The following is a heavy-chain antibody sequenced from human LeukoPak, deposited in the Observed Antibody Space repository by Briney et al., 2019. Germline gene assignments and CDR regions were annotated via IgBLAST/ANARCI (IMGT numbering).Heavy chain of an antibody. J-gene: IGHJ4*02. D-gene: IGHD3-22*01. Sequence: SETLSLTCAVYGGSFSGYYWSWIRQPPGKGLEWIGEINHSGSTNYNPSLKSRVTISVDTSKNQFSLKLSSVTAADTAVYYCARLPDDSSGYYYYFDYWGQGTLVTVSS. CDR1: GGSFSGYY. CDR2: INHSGST. V-gene: IGHV4-34*01. CDR3: ARLPDDSSGYYYYFDY.